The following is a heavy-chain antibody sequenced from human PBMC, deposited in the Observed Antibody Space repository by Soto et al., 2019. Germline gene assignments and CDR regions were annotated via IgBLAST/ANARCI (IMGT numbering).Heavy chain of an antibody. J-gene: IGHJ6*02. V-gene: IGHV3-30*18. CDR3: AKDRRGYSYGTYYYHYGMDL. CDR1: GFTFSSYG. Sequence: QVQLVESGGGVVQPGRSLRLSCAASGFTFSSYGMHWVRQAPGKGLEWVAVISYDGSNKYYADSVKGRFTISRDNSKNTLYLQMNSLRAEDTAVYYCAKDRRGYSYGTYYYHYGMDLWGQGTTVTVSS. CDR2: ISYDGSNK. D-gene: IGHD5-18*01.